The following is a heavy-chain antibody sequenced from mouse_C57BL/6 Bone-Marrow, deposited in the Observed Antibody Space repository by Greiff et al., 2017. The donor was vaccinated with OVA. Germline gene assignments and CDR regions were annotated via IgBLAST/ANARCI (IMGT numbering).Heavy chain of an antibody. CDR1: GYTLTSYG. CDR3: ALTQYFDV. Sequence: QVQLQQSGAELARPGASVKLSCKASGYTLTSYGISWVKQRTGQGLEWIGEIYPRSGNTYYNEKFKGKVTMTADKSSSTAYMELRSLTSEDSAVYFCALTQYFDVWGTGTTVTVSS. D-gene: IGHD4-1*01. V-gene: IGHV1-81*01. CDR2: IYPRSGNT. J-gene: IGHJ1*03.